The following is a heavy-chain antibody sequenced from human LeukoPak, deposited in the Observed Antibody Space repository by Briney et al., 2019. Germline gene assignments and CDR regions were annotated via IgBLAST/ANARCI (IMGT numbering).Heavy chain of an antibody. CDR1: GYTFSSKG. J-gene: IGHJ4*02. V-gene: IGHV1-18*01. Sequence: GASVKVSCKTSGYTFSSKGITWVRQAPGQGLEWMGWISVYNGNTKYAQKLQCRVTMTTDTSTTTAYMELRSLRSDDTAMYYCARDINAYGDSPSDYWGQGTLVTVSS. CDR3: ARDINAYGDSPSDY. CDR2: ISVYNGNT. D-gene: IGHD3-10*01.